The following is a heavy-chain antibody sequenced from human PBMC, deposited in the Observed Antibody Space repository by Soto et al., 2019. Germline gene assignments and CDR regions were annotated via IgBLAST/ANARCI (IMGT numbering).Heavy chain of an antibody. D-gene: IGHD3-22*01. CDR1: GGSFSGYY. CDR3: ARDPSGKYYYDSSGYSGFAY. J-gene: IGHJ4*02. Sequence: QVQLQQWGAGLLKPSETLSLTCAVYGGSFSGYYWSWIRQPPGKGLEWIGEINHSGSTNYNPSLKSRVTISVDTSKNQFSLKLSSVTAADTAVYYCARDPSGKYYYDSSGYSGFAYWGQGTLVSVSS. V-gene: IGHV4-34*01. CDR2: INHSGST.